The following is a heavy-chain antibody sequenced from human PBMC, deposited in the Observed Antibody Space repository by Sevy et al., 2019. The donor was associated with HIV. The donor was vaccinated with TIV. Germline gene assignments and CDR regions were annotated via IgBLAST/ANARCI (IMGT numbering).Heavy chain of an antibody. CDR1: GFIFKNYW. J-gene: IGHJ4*02. CDR2: INSDGSSA. V-gene: IGHV3-74*01. D-gene: IGHD3-10*01. CDR3: ARSPNVHRG. Sequence: GGSLRLSCATSGFIFKNYWMHWVRQVPGKGLVWVSRINSDGSSATYADSVKGRFTISRDNAKSTLYLQMNSLRAEDTAMYYCARSPNVHRGWGQGTLVTVSS.